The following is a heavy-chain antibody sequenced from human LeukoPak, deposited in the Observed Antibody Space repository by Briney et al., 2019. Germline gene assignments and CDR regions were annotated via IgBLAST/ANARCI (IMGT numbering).Heavy chain of an antibody. J-gene: IGHJ4*02. Sequence: GGSLRLSCAASGFTFSSYEMIWVRQPPGTGLEWVSYIGGSGRTIFYADSVKGRFTISRDNAKNSLYLQMNSLGAEDTAVYYCATLIVGGGDHWGQGTLVTVSS. V-gene: IGHV3-48*03. CDR2: IGGSGRTI. CDR3: ATLIVGGGDH. D-gene: IGHD1-26*01. CDR1: GFTFSSYE.